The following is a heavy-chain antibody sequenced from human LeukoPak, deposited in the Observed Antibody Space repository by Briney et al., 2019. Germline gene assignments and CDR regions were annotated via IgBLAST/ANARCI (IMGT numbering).Heavy chain of an antibody. Sequence: SETLSLTCAVYGGSFSGYYWSWIRQPPGKGLEWIGEINHSGSTNYNPSLKSRVTISVDTSKNRFSLKLSSVTAADTAVYYCARGNDFWSGYSGTYGMDVWGQGTTVTVSS. CDR2: INHSGST. CDR1: GGSFSGYY. V-gene: IGHV4-34*01. J-gene: IGHJ6*02. D-gene: IGHD3-3*01. CDR3: ARGNDFWSGYSGTYGMDV.